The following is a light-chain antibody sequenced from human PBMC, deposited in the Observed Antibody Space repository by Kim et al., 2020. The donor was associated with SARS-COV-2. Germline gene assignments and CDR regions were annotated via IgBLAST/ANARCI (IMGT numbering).Light chain of an antibody. Sequence: VACSVIITCRASQGISSYLAWYQQKPGKAPKLRIYGSSTLQSGVPSRFSGSGSETATDFTLTISSLQPEDFATYYCQQSSGYPITFGQGTRLEIK. J-gene: IGKJ5*01. CDR3: QQSSGYPIT. CDR2: GSS. CDR1: QGISSY. V-gene: IGKV1-9*01.